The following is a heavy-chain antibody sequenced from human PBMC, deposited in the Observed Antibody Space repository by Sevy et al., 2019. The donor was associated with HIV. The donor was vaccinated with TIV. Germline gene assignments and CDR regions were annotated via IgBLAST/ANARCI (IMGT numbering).Heavy chain of an antibody. CDR3: ARSWEQQLHDAFDI. CDR1: GFIFSTYA. Sequence: GGSLRLSCAGSGFIFSTYAMTWVRQAPGKGLEWVSSITSRSSYIYYADSVKGRFTISRDNAKNSLYLQMNSLRAEDTAVYYCARSWEQQLHDAFDIWGQGTMVTVSS. CDR2: ITSRSSYI. V-gene: IGHV3-21*01. D-gene: IGHD6-13*01. J-gene: IGHJ3*02.